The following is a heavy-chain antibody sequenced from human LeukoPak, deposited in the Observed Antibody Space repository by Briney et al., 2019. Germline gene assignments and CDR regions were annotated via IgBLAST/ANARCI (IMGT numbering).Heavy chain of an antibody. V-gene: IGHV1-2*02. J-gene: IGHJ4*02. CDR3: ARLYGSGGSCYSSRGIFDY. CDR1: GYTFTGYY. CDR2: INPNSGGT. Sequence: ASVKVSCKASGYTFTGYYMHWVRQAPGQGLEWMGWINPNSGGTNYAQKFQGRVTMTRDTSISTAYMELSRLRSDDTAVYYCARLYGSGGSCYSSRGIFDYWGQGTLVTVSS. D-gene: IGHD2-15*01.